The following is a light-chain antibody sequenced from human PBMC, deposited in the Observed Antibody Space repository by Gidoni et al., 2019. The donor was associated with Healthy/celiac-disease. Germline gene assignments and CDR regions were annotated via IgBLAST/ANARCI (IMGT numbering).Light chain of an antibody. V-gene: IGKV4-1*01. CDR3: QQYYSTPPRT. Sequence: DIVMTQSPDSLAVALGERATINCKSSQRVLYRSNNKNYLAWSQQKPGQPPKLLISWASTRESGVPDRFSGSGSGTDFTLTISSLQAEDVAVYYCQQYYSTPPRTFGQGTKVEIK. J-gene: IGKJ1*01. CDR1: QRVLYRSNNKNY. CDR2: WAS.